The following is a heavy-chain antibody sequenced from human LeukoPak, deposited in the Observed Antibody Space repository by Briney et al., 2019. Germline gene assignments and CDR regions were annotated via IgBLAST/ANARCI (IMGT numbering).Heavy chain of an antibody. CDR2: IGGSGGGT. Sequence: PGGSLRLSCAASGFTFSSFAMGGARQAQGRGLEWVSAIGGSGGGTYYADSVKGRFTISRDNSKNTLYLQMNSLRAEDTAVYYCAKVWGLRFGSSTSPQRRYYFDYWGQGTLVTVSS. CDR3: AKVWGLRFGSSTSPQRRYYFDY. CDR1: GFTFSSFA. J-gene: IGHJ4*02. V-gene: IGHV3-23*01. D-gene: IGHD2-2*01.